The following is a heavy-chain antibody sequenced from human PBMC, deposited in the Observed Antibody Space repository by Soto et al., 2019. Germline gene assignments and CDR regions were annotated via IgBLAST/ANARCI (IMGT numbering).Heavy chain of an antibody. CDR3: ARRPGAFDC. Sequence: QVQLQESGPGLVKPSGTLSLTCAVSGGSISSNSWWAWVRQPPGKGLEWIGEIYQSGSANYNPSRRSRVTISVDTSRSPFSLTLSSVTAADTAVYYCARRPGAFDCWGQGTLVTVSS. J-gene: IGHJ4*02. CDR1: GGSISSNSW. D-gene: IGHD2-2*01. V-gene: IGHV4-4*02. CDR2: IYQSGSA.